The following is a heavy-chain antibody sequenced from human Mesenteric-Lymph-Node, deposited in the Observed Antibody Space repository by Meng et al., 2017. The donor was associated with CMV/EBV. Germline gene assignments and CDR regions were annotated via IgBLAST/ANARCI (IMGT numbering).Heavy chain of an antibody. Sequence: GESLKISCAASGFTFSSYWMSWVRQAPGKGLEWVANIKQDGSEKYYVDSVKGRFTISRDNAKNSLYLQMNSLRAEDTAVYYCVRGGDNWNRDYWFDPWGQGTLVTVSS. V-gene: IGHV3-7*01. J-gene: IGHJ5*02. CDR1: GFTFSSYW. CDR3: VRGGDNWNRDYWFDP. CDR2: IKQDGSEK. D-gene: IGHD1-20*01.